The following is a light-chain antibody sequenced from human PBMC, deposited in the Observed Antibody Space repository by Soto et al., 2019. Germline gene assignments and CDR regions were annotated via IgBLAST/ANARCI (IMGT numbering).Light chain of an antibody. CDR2: DTY. Sequence: QAVVTQETSLTVSPGGTVTLTCGSSTGAVTSDHFPYWFQQKPGQAPKTLIYDTYNRHSWTPARFSGSLLGGKAALTLSGAQPEDEADYYCLLSYSDGYVIFGGGTKVTVL. CDR3: LLSYSDGYVI. CDR1: TGAVTSDHF. V-gene: IGLV7-46*01. J-gene: IGLJ2*01.